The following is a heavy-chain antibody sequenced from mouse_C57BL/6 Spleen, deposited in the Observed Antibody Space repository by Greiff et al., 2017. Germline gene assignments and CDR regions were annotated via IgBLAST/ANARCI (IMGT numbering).Heavy chain of an antibody. J-gene: IGHJ4*01. CDR3: ARDLYYAIDY. V-gene: IGHV2-2*01. CDR1: GFSLTSYG. CDR2: IWSGGST. Sequence: VQLQQSGPGLVQPSQSLSITCTVSGFSLTSYGVHWVRQSPGKGLEWLGGIWSGGSTDNNAAFISRLSISKDNSKSQVFLKMDSLQADDTAIYYCARDLYYAIDYWGQGTSVNGSS.